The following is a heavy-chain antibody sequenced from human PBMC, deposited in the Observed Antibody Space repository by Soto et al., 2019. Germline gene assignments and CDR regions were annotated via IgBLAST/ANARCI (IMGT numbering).Heavy chain of an antibody. Sequence: EVQILESGGGLVQPGGSLRLSCAASGFTFSMSAMSWVRQAPGKGLEWVSTTGLNGRTTYYADSVKGRFTVSRDNSKNTLDLQMNSLRAEDTAVYYCATVYGTSRSFDYWGQGTLVTVSS. CDR2: TGLNGRTT. CDR3: ATVYGTSRSFDY. J-gene: IGHJ4*02. V-gene: IGHV3-23*01. CDR1: GFTFSMSA. D-gene: IGHD3-10*01.